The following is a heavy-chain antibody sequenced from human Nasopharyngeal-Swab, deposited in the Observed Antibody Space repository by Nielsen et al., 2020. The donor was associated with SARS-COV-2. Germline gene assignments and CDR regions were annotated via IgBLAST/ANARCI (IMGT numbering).Heavy chain of an antibody. D-gene: IGHD5-18*01. CDR2: IKQDGSEK. CDR1: GFTFSGYS. Sequence: GGSLRLSCAASGFTFSGYSMSWVRQAPGKGLEWVANIKQDGSEKYYVDSVKGRFTISRDNAKNSLYLQMNSLRAEDTAVYYCAKRGYSYVNKFDLWGQGTLVTVSS. CDR3: AKRGYSYVNKFDL. J-gene: IGHJ4*02. V-gene: IGHV3-7*03.